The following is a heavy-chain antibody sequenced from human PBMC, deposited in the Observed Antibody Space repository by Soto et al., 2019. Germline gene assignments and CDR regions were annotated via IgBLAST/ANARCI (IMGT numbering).Heavy chain of an antibody. CDR1: GFTFSSYG. J-gene: IGHJ6*03. CDR3: AKNSYDFWSGYPPNYYYYYMDV. Sequence: GGSLRLSCVASGFTFSSYGMHWVRQAPGKGLEWVAVISYDGSNKYYADSVKGRFTISRDNSKNTLYLQMNSLRAEDTAVYYCAKNSYDFWSGYPPNYYYYYMDVWGKGTTVTVSS. D-gene: IGHD3-3*01. V-gene: IGHV3-30*18. CDR2: ISYDGSNK.